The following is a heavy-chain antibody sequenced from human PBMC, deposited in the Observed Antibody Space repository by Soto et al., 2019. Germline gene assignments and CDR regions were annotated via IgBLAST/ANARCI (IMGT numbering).Heavy chain of an antibody. CDR1: GFTVGSNY. D-gene: IGHD4-4*01. V-gene: IGHV3-53*01. J-gene: IGHJ1*01. CDR2: IYSEGTP. Sequence: EVQLVESGGGLTQPGVSLRLSCAASGFTVGSNYMSWVRQAPGKGLEWVSVIYSEGTPYYADSVKGRFTISRENSNNTLYLHMNNLRAEDTAVYYCATEALSLITVVVPTFGYWGQGMLVTVSS. CDR3: ATEALSLITVVVPTFGY.